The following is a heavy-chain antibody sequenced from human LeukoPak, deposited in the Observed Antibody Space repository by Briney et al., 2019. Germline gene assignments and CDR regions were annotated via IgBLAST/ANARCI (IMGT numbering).Heavy chain of an antibody. J-gene: IGHJ3*02. Sequence: SVKVSCKASGGTFSSYAISWVRQAPGQGLEWMGGIIPIFGTANYAQKFQGRVTITADESTSTAYMELSSLRPEDTAVYYCARSDILTGYAFDIWGQGTMVAVSS. V-gene: IGHV1-69*13. D-gene: IGHD3-9*01. CDR3: ARSDILTGYAFDI. CDR2: IIPIFGTA. CDR1: GGTFSSYA.